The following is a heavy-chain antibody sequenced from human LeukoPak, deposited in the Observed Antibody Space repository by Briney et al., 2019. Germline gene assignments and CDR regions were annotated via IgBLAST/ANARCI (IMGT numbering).Heavy chain of an antibody. V-gene: IGHV3-15*01. J-gene: IGHJ4*02. CDR1: GFSFTSAW. Sequence: GGSLRLSCVVSGFSFTSAWMIWVRQAPEKGLEWVGRIKSNSDGGTTDYAAPVRGRFTISRDDSSNTLYLQMNSLNTDDTAVYYCAHSGASDYWGQGTLVTVSS. CDR3: AHSGASDY. CDR2: IKSNSDGGTT. D-gene: IGHD2-15*01.